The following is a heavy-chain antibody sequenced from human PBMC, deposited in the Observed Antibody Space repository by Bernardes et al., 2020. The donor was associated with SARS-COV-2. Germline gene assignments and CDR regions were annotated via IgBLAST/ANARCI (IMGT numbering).Heavy chain of an antibody. CDR3: ARARNYDTDY. D-gene: IGHD3-16*01. Sequence: SETLSLTCTVSGGSISSGGYYWSWIRQHPGKGLEWIGYIYYSGTTYYNPSLKSRLTISVDTSKNQFSLKLSSVTAADTAVYYCARARNYDTDYWGQGTLVTVSS. V-gene: IGHV4-31*03. CDR2: IYYSGTT. J-gene: IGHJ4*02. CDR1: GGSISSGGYY.